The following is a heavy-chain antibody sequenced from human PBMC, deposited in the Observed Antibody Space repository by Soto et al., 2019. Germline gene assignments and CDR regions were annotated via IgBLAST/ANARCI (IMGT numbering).Heavy chain of an antibody. CDR1: GFTVSSNY. CDR3: ARGRGMATIGY. CDR2: IYGGGGT. V-gene: IGHV3-53*02. D-gene: IGHD5-12*01. J-gene: IGHJ4*02. Sequence: EVQLVETGGGLIQPGGSLTLSCAASGFTVSSNYMSWVRQAPGKGLEWVSVIYGGGGTDYADSVKGRFTISRDNSKNTLYLQMNSLRAEDTAVYYCARGRGMATIGYWGQGTLVTVSS.